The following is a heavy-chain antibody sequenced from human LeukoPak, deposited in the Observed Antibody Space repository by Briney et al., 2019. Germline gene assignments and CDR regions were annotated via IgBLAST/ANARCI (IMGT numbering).Heavy chain of an antibody. V-gene: IGHV1-2*02. D-gene: IGHD5-24*01. CDR3: ARDPVEIATTEFDY. CDR1: GYSFTGYY. Sequence: GASVKVSCKASGYSFTGYYIQWVRQAPGQGLEWMGWINLNSGGTNYAQKFQGRVTTTRDTSISTAYMDLSKLRSDDTAVYYCARDPVEIATTEFDYWGQGTLVTVPS. J-gene: IGHJ4*02. CDR2: INLNSGGT.